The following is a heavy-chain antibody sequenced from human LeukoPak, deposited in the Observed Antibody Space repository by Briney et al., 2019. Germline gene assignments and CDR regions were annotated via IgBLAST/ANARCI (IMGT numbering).Heavy chain of an antibody. CDR1: GFTFSSYA. V-gene: IGHV3-64D*06. CDR3: VKDATGTRFDP. Sequence: GGSLRLSCPASGFTFSSYAMHWVRQAPGKGLEYVSAISSNGGSTYYADSVKGRFTISRDNSKDTLYLQMSSLRAEDTAVYYCVKDATGTRFDPWGQGTLVTVSS. D-gene: IGHD1-1*01. CDR2: ISSNGGST. J-gene: IGHJ5*02.